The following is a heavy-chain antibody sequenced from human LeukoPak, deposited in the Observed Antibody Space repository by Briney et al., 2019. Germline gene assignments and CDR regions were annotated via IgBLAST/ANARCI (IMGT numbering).Heavy chain of an antibody. D-gene: IGHD2-2*02. Sequence: PGGSLRLSCAAPAFTFSSYSMNCVRQAPGKGLDRLSYISTSSSTIYYADSVKSRFTISIDNAKNSPDLHMNSLKAEDTAVYYCARDDCSSTSCYTIRQAFDIWGQGTMVTVSS. CDR3: ARDDCSSTSCYTIRQAFDI. CDR2: ISTSSSTI. J-gene: IGHJ3*02. V-gene: IGHV3-48*01. CDR1: AFTFSSYS.